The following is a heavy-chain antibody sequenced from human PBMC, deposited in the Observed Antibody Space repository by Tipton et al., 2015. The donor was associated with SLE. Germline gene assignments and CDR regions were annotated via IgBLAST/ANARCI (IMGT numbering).Heavy chain of an antibody. CDR2: INWNSDNR. Sequence: RSLRLSCVASGFTFNDYAMHWVRQAPGRGLEWVSGINWNSDNRGYADSVKGRFTISKDNSRNTLYLEMNSLRAEDTALYYCARDSRWLPDYWGQGTLVTVSS. D-gene: IGHD5-12*01. V-gene: IGHV3-9*01. CDR3: ARDSRWLPDY. J-gene: IGHJ4*02. CDR1: GFTFNDYA.